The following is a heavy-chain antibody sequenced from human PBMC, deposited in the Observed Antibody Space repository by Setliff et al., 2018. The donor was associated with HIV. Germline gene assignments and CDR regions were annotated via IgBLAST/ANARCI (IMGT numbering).Heavy chain of an antibody. Sequence: SETLSLTCTLYGASFSGYFWSWIRQPPGKGLEWIGEINHAGSTNFNPSLNGRVTISVDMSKRQFSLHLTSVTAADTAVYYCATLSGPVDHWGQGTLVTVSS. CDR1: GASFSGYF. CDR3: ATLSGPVDH. D-gene: IGHD3-3*01. CDR2: INHAGST. J-gene: IGHJ4*02. V-gene: IGHV4-34*01.